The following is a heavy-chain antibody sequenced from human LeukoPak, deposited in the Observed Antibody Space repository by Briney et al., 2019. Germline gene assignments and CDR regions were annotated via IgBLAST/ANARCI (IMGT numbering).Heavy chain of an antibody. J-gene: IGHJ4*02. CDR3: ARIRVADVYYFDY. CDR1: GGSVSSGSYY. D-gene: IGHD6-19*01. CDR2: IYYSGST. Sequence: SETLSLTCTVSGGSVSSGSYYWSWIRQPPGKGLEWIGYIYYSGSTNYNPSLKSRVTISVDTSKNQFSLKLSSVTAADTAVYYCARIRVADVYYFDYWCQGTQVTVSS. V-gene: IGHV4-61*01.